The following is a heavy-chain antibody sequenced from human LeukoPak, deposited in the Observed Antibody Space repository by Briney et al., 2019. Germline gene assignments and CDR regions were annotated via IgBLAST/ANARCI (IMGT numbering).Heavy chain of an antibody. CDR3: AKSNGYGLVDI. V-gene: IGHV4-38-2*02. J-gene: IGHJ3*02. CDR1: GGSISAYY. Sequence: KPSETLSLTCTVSGGSISAYYWGWIRQPPGKGLEWIGSIYHSGSTFYNPSLMSRVTMSVDTSKNQFSLKLNSVTAADTAVYYCAKSNGYGLVDIWGQGTMVTVSS. CDR2: IYHSGST. D-gene: IGHD3-10*01.